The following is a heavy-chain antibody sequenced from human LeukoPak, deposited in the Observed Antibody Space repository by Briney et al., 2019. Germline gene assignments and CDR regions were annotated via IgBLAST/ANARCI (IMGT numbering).Heavy chain of an antibody. CDR1: GFTFTRNA. CDR2: IGGSGDKT. CDR3: VRRGDASSGWGDHDF. J-gene: IGHJ4*02. D-gene: IGHD6-19*01. V-gene: IGHV3-23*01. Sequence: GGSQRLSCAASGFTFTRNAISWVRQAPGKGLEWVSTIGGSGDKTFYADSVKGRFTISRDNSKNMVHLQMNSLTGEDTALYYCVRRGDASSGWGDHDFWGQGALVTVSS.